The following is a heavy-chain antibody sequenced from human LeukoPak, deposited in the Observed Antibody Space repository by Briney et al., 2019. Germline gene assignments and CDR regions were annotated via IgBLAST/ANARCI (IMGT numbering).Heavy chain of an antibody. CDR1: GYSFSYSW. CDR2: IYPDDSDT. V-gene: IGHV5-51*01. Sequence: GESLKISCETSGYSFSYSWIGWVRQVPGKGLEWMGIIYPDDSDTKKAPSFQGRVTISADKSLSITYLQWDNLQVSDTAMYYCARLGAADSKAFDFWGQGTMVTVSS. D-gene: IGHD2-15*01. CDR3: ARLGAADSKAFDF. J-gene: IGHJ3*01.